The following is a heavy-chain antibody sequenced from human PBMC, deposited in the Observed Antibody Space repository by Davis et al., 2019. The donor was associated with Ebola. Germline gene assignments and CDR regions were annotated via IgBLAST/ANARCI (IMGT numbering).Heavy chain of an antibody. J-gene: IGHJ4*02. D-gene: IGHD6-13*01. CDR2: INPSGGGT. CDR1: GYTFSYY. Sequence: ASVKVSCKASGYTFSYYMHWVRQAPGLGLEWMGIINPSGGGTNSAQQFQGRVTMTRDTSTSTAYMELSSLRSEDTAVYYCASSRAPPPSAATGIFDFWGQGTVVTVSS. V-gene: IGHV1-46*01. CDR3: ASSRAPPPSAATGIFDF.